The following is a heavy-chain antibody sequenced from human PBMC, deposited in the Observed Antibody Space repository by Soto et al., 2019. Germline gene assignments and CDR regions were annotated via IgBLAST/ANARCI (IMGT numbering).Heavy chain of an antibody. J-gene: IGHJ4*02. V-gene: IGHV1-2*04. CDR2: INPNNGDT. Sequence: GASLKVSCKASGYTFTGYYMHWVRQAPGQGPEWMGWINPNNGDTNYAQNFQGWVTVTRDTSISTVYLEMRRLRSDDTAVYFCTRDRSRVLDYWGQGTVVTVSS. CDR1: GYTFTGYY. D-gene: IGHD2-2*01. CDR3: TRDRSRVLDY.